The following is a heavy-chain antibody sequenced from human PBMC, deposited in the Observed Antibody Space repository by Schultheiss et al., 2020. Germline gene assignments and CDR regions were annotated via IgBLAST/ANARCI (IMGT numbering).Heavy chain of an antibody. CDR3: ARVEGVDSSGLD. CDR2: ISAYNGNT. V-gene: IGHV1-18*01. CDR1: GGTFSSYA. Sequence: ASVKVSCKASGGTFSSYAISWVRQAPGQGLEWMGWISAYNGNTNYAQKFQGRVTMTRDTSTSTVYMELSSLRSEDTAVYYCARVEGVDSSGLDWGQGTLVNVSS. J-gene: IGHJ4*02. D-gene: IGHD3-22*01.